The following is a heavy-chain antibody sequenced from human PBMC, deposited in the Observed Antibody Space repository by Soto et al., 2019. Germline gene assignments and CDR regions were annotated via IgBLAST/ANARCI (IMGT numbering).Heavy chain of an antibody. V-gene: IGHV1-46*01. CDR1: GYTFTSYY. J-gene: IGHJ6*02. CDR2: INPDGGGT. D-gene: IGHD4-4*01. CDR3: AVGGNYLSMDG. Sequence: QVQLVQSGAEVKKPGASVKVSCKASGYTFTSYYMHWVRLAPGQWLEWMGIINPDGGGTSYAQQFQGRVILTRDTSTSTVYMEMSSLRSEATAVYDCAVGGNYLSMDGWGQGTTVTVSS.